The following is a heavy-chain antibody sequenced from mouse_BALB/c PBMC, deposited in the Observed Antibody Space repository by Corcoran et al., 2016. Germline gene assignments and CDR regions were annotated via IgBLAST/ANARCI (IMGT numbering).Heavy chain of an antibody. V-gene: IGHV1S136*01. D-gene: IGHD2-1*01. CDR3: ARGVVTTRWYFDV. Sequence: EVQLQQSGPELVKPGASVKMSCKASGYTFTSYVMHWVKQKPGQGLEWIGYINPYNDGTKYNEKFKGKATLTSDKSSSTAYMELSSLTSEDSAVYYCARGVVTTRWYFDVWGAGTTVTVSS. CDR1: GYTFTSYV. J-gene: IGHJ1*01. CDR2: INPYNDGT.